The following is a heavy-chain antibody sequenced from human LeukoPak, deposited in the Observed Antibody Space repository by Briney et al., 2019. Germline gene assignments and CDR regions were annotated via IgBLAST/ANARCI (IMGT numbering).Heavy chain of an antibody. CDR3: ARAPLGRYCSGGSCYSSSGAVDF. J-gene: IGHJ3*01. CDR2: IKRDGSEK. D-gene: IGHD2-15*01. Sequence: GGSLRLLRAASGFTHSIYWKIWVRQAPGKGPEGVANIKRDGSEKYHVDSVRGRFTISRDNAKNSLYLQMNSLRAEDTAVYYCARAPLGRYCSGGSCYSSSGAVDFWGQGTMVTVSS. CDR1: GFTHSIYW. V-gene: IGHV3-7*01.